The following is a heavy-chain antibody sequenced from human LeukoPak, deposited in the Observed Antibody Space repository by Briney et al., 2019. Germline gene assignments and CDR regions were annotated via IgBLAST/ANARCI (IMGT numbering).Heavy chain of an antibody. Sequence: GGSLRLSCAASGFTFSSYEMNWVRQAPGKGLEWVSYISSSGSTIYYADSVKGRFTISRDNAKNSLYLQMNSLRAEDTAVYYCARDPSSSSVDYYYYYMDVWGKGTTVTVSS. CDR1: GFTFSSYE. V-gene: IGHV3-48*03. CDR2: ISSSGSTI. D-gene: IGHD6-6*01. CDR3: ARDPSSSSVDYYYYYMDV. J-gene: IGHJ6*03.